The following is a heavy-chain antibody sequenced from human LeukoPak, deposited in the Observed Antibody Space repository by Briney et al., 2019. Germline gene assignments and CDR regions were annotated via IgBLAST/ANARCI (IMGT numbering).Heavy chain of an antibody. CDR1: GGSISSYY. D-gene: IGHD5-24*01. Sequence: SETLSLTCTVSGGSISSYYWSWTRQPPGKGLEWIGYIYYSGSTNYNPSLKSRVTISVDTSKNQFSLKLSSVTAADTAVYYCARSRDGYNWYYFDYWGQGTLVTVSS. J-gene: IGHJ4*02. CDR2: IYYSGST. CDR3: ARSRDGYNWYYFDY. V-gene: IGHV4-59*01.